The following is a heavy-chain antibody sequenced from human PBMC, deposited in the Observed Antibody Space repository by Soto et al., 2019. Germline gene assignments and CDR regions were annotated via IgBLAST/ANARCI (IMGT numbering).Heavy chain of an antibody. CDR3: ARDRKGDGYNYFDY. V-gene: IGHV4-30-2*01. D-gene: IGHD5-12*01. Sequence: LSLTCAVSGGSISSGGYSWSWIRQPPGKGLEWIGYIYHSGSTYYNPSLKSRVTISVDRSKNQFSLKLSSVTAADTAVYYCARDRKGDGYNYFDYWGQGTLVTVS. CDR1: GGSISSGGYS. J-gene: IGHJ4*02. CDR2: IYHSGST.